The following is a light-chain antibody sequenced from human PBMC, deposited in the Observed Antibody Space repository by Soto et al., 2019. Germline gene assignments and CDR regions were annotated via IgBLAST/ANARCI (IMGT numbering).Light chain of an antibody. Sequence: SVLTQPPSASGAPGQSVTLSCIGTSRDVGGYNYVSWYQQHPGKAPKLMIYEVSKRPSGVPDRFSGSKSGNTASLTVPGLQAEDEADYYCSSYAASNNLGVFGGGTKVTVL. J-gene: IGLJ2*01. CDR1: SRDVGGYNY. V-gene: IGLV2-8*01. CDR3: SSYAASNNLGV. CDR2: EVS.